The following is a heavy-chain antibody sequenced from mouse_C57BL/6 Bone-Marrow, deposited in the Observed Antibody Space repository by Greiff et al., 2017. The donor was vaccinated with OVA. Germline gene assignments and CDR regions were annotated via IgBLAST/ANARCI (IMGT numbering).Heavy chain of an antibody. J-gene: IGHJ1*03. CDR3: ARSYYGNSYWYFDV. D-gene: IGHD2-1*01. CDR1: GYSITSGYY. CDR2: ISYDGSN. V-gene: IGHV3-6*01. Sequence: VQLQQSGPGLVKPSQSLSLTCSVTGYSITSGYYWNWIRQFPGNKLEWMGYISYDGSNNYNPSLKNRISITRDTSKNQFFLKLNPVTTEDTATXYCARSYYGNSYWYFDVWGTGTTVTVSS.